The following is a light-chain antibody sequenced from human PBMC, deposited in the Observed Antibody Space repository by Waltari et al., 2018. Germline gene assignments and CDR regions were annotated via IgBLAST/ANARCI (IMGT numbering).Light chain of an antibody. Sequence: DIQMTQSPSSLSASVGDRVTVTCRASQSVDSWLAWYQQKPGEAPKVLIHRATSLQSGVPSRFSGSGSETEFTLTINSLQADDFGIYYCQQYKNYPWTFGQGTKVEIK. J-gene: IGKJ1*01. CDR2: RAT. V-gene: IGKV1-5*03. CDR1: QSVDSW. CDR3: QQYKNYPWT.